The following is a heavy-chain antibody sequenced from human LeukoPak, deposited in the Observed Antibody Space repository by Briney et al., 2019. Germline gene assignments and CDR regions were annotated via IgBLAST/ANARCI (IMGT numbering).Heavy chain of an antibody. J-gene: IGHJ4*02. CDR3: AKKAQYNGNYPLDY. V-gene: IGHV3-23*01. CDR1: GFTFSSYA. CDR2: TSDRGDYT. D-gene: IGHD1-26*01. Sequence: YPGGSLRLSCAASGFTFSSYAMSWVRQAPGKGLEWVSGTSDRGDYTYYADSVKGRFAISRDNSKNTLYLQMNSLRAEDTALYFCAKKAQYNGNYPLDYWGQGTLVTVSS.